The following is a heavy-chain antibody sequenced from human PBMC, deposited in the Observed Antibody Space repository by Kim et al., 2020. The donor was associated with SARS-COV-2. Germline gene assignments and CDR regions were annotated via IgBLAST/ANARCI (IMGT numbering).Heavy chain of an antibody. Sequence: GGSLRLSCAASGFAFGTHSMNWVRQAPGKGLEWVSSIGGTTNYIYYADSLKGRFTISRDNSKNSLYLQMDSLRAEDTAVYYRARGGYCSSTSCYFYYYALDDWGQGTTVTVSS. D-gene: IGHD2-2*01. CDR2: IGGTTNYI. CDR3: ARGGYCSSTSCYFYYYALDD. J-gene: IGHJ6*02. CDR1: GFAFGTHS. V-gene: IGHV3-21*01.